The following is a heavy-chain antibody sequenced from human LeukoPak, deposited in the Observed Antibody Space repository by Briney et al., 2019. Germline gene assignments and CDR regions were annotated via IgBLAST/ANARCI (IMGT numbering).Heavy chain of an antibody. CDR1: GYTFTSYD. V-gene: IGHV1-8*03. CDR2: MNPNSGNT. J-gene: IGHJ6*03. D-gene: IGHD3-10*01. CDR3: ARRGYYGSGSYYKGPAHYYYYYMDV. Sequence: ASVKVSCKASGYTFTSYDINWVRQATGQGLEWMGWMNPNSGNTGYAQKFQGRVTITRNTPISTAYMELSSLRSEDTAVYYCARRGYYGSGSYYKGPAHYYYYYMDVWGKGTTVTVSS.